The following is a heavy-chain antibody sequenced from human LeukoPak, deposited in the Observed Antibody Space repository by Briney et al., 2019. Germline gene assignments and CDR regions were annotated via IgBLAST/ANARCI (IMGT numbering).Heavy chain of an antibody. V-gene: IGHV4-59*08. CDR1: GGSISSYY. Sequence: SETLSLTCTVSGGSISSYYWSWIRQPPGKGLEWIGYIYYSGSTNYNPSLKSRVTISVDTSKNQFSLKLSSVTAADTAVYYCARQSPNYDILTGYLPTGGLDLWGRGTLVTVSS. D-gene: IGHD3-9*01. CDR2: IYYSGST. CDR3: ARQSPNYDILTGYLPTGGLDL. J-gene: IGHJ2*01.